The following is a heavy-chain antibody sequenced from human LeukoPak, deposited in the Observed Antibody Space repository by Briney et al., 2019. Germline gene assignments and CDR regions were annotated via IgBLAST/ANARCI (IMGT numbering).Heavy chain of an antibody. CDR3: AKDRGVFGVAYSLDY. J-gene: IGHJ4*02. V-gene: IGHV3-30*02. D-gene: IGHD3-3*01. Sequence: GGSLRLSCAASGFPFSSYGMHWVRQAPGKGLEWVSYIRYDGINEYYADSVRGRFTISRDISKKTLYLQMNSLRAEDTAVYYCAKDRGVFGVAYSLDYWGQGSLVTVSS. CDR1: GFPFSSYG. CDR2: IRYDGINE.